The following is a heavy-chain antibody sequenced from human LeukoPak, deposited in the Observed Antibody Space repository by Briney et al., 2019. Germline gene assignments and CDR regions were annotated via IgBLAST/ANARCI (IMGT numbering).Heavy chain of an antibody. CDR3: ATLVSTRYYFDY. J-gene: IGHJ4*02. V-gene: IGHV4-59*04. D-gene: IGHD5/OR15-5a*01. Sequence: SETLSLTCSVSGDSISMHYWSWIRQPPGKGLEWIGNIYHSGITYYNHFNSSLKSRVTISIDTSKNQFSLRLTSVTAADTAVYFCATLVSTRYYFDYWGQGTLVTVSS. CDR2: IYHSGIT. CDR1: GDSISMHY.